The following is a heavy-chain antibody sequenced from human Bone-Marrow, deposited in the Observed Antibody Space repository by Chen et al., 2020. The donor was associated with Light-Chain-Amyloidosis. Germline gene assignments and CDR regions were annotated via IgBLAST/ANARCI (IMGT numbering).Heavy chain of an antibody. J-gene: IGHJ4*02. CDR1: GYTFPNYW. Sequence: EVQLEQSGPEVTKPGESLKISCKGSGYTFPNYWIGRVRQMPGKGLGWVGVISPDDCDARYSPSFECQVPIPADKSITTAYLQWRGLKASDTAMYYCARRRDGYNFDYWGQGTLVTVSS. CDR2: ISPDDCDA. V-gene: IGHV5-51*01. CDR3: ARRRDGYNFDY. D-gene: IGHD5-12*01.